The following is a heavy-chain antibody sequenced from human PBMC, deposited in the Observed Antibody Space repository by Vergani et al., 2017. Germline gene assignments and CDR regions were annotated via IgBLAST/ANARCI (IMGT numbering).Heavy chain of an antibody. Sequence: EVQLLESGGGLVQPGGSPRLSCAASGFTFSSYAMSWVRQAPGKGLEWVSAISGSGGSTYYADSVKGRFTISRDNSKNTLYLQMNSLRAEDTAVYYCASRTYYYYYMDVWGKGTTVTVSS. J-gene: IGHJ6*03. CDR2: ISGSGGST. CDR1: GFTFSSYA. V-gene: IGHV3-23*01. CDR3: ASRTYYYYYMDV.